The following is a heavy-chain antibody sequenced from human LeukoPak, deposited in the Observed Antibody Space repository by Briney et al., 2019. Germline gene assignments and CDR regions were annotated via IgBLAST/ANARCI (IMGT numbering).Heavy chain of an antibody. CDR2: IKQDGRDK. J-gene: IGHJ4*02. V-gene: IGHV3-7*04. CDR3: ARVEDYDILTGFDY. D-gene: IGHD3-9*01. Sequence: GGSLRLSCAASGFTFSNAWMSWVRQAPGKGLEWVANIKQDGRDKYSVDSVRGRFTISRDNAKNSLYLQMNSLRAEDTAVYYCARVEDYDILTGFDYWGQGTLVTVSS. CDR1: GFTFSNAW.